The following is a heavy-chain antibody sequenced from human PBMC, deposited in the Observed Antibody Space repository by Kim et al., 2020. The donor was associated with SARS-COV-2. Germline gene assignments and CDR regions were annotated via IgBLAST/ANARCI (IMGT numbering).Heavy chain of an antibody. D-gene: IGHD6-13*01. J-gene: IGHJ5*02. V-gene: IGHV3-74*01. CDR3: ARGSFQQGFDP. CDR2: IKRDGSDT. Sequence: GGSLRLSCEASGFTFSSYWMNWVRQGPGKGLVWVSRIKRDGSDTHYADSVKGRFTSSRDNAKNTLHLQLNSLGVEDTAIYYCARGSFQQGFDPWGQGTLVPVSS. CDR1: GFTFSSYW.